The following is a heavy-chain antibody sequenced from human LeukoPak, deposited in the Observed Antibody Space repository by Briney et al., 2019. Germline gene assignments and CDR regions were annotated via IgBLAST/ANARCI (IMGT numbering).Heavy chain of an antibody. Sequence: PGGSLRLSCAAPGFTFSRYSMNWVRQAPGKGLEWLSYIGSSSSTIYYADSVRGRFTISRDNAKNSLYLQMNSLRAEDTAVYYCAKDSLADIDYWGQGTLVTVSS. CDR1: GFTFSRYS. J-gene: IGHJ4*02. CDR3: AKDSLADIDY. CDR2: IGSSSSTI. V-gene: IGHV3-48*01. D-gene: IGHD3-16*01.